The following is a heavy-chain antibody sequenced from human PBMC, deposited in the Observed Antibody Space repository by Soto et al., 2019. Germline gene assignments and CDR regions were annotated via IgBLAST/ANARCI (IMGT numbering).Heavy chain of an antibody. J-gene: IGHJ6*02. CDR1: GYSFTSYW. V-gene: IGHV5-51*01. Sequence: PGESLKISCKGSGYSFTSYWIGWVRQMPGKGLEWMGIIYPGDSDTRYSPSFQGQVTISADKPISTAYLQWSSLKASDTAMYYCARSKAVVVPAASTRMNYYYYYGMDVWGQGTTVTVSS. CDR2: IYPGDSDT. CDR3: ARSKAVVVPAASTRMNYYYYYGMDV. D-gene: IGHD2-2*01.